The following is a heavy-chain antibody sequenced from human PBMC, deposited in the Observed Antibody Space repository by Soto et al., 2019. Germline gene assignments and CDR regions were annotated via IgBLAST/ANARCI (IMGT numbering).Heavy chain of an antibody. CDR2: IDGGGGSA. CDR1: GFTFNTYA. D-gene: IGHD5-18*01. V-gene: IGHV3-23*01. CDR3: AKLKRYNYGVDY. J-gene: IGHJ4*02. Sequence: EVLLLESGGGLVQPGRSLRLSCAASGFTFNTYAMTWVRQAPGKGLEWVSTIDGGGGSASYADSVKGRFVISRDNYRNMLHLQMNSLTADDTAVYYCAKLKRYNYGVDYWCQGTLVTVSS.